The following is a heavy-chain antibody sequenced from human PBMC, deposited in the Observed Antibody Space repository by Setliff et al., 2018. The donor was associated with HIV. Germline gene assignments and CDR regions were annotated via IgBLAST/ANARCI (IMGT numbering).Heavy chain of an antibody. CDR1: GYSFTNFW. V-gene: IGHV5-51*01. CDR3: ARSEGGDGPFDV. J-gene: IGHJ3*01. D-gene: IGHD2-21*02. Sequence: GESLKISCKGYGYSFTNFWIGWVRQMPGKGLEWMGIFYPGDFDTRYSPSFEGQVTISADKSISTAYLQWSSLKASDTAMYYCARSEGGDGPFDVWGQGTMVTVS. CDR2: FYPGDFDT.